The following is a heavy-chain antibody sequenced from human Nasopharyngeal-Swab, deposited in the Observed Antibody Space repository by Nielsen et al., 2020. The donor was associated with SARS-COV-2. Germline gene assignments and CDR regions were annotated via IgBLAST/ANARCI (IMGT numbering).Heavy chain of an antibody. D-gene: IGHD6-19*01. CDR1: GYTLSNYA. CDR2: INAGKGNT. J-gene: IGHJ4*02. CDR3: ARVPAVAASRIDY. Sequence: ASVKVSCKASGYTLSNYAMYWVRQAPGQRPEFMGWINAGKGNTIYSKRFQGRVRISRDTSATTVYMELNRLRSEDTAVYYCARVPAVAASRIDYWGQGTLVTVSS. V-gene: IGHV1-3*01.